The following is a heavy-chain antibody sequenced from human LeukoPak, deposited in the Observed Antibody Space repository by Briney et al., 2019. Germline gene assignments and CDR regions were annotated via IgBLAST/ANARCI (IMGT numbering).Heavy chain of an antibody. V-gene: IGHV1-69*06. D-gene: IGHD2-2*01. J-gene: IGHJ3*02. CDR1: GGTFSSYA. Sequence: ASVKVSCKASGGTFSSYAISWVRQAPGQGLEWMGGIIPVFGTADYAQTFQGRVTITADKSTSTAYMELSSLRSEDTAAYYCAREGVPDFVVVPAVSDAFDIWGQGTMVTVSS. CDR3: AREGVPDFVVVPAVSDAFDI. CDR2: IIPVFGTA.